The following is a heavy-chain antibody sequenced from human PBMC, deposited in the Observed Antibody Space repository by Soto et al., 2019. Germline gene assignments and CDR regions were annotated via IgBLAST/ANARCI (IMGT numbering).Heavy chain of an antibody. CDR2: ISGPGDKT. D-gene: IGHD3-22*01. V-gene: IGHV3-23*01. Sequence: GGSLRLSCSASGFPLGTHDMGWVRQAPGTGLEWVSSISGPGDKTYYSNAVTGRFTISRDNSKNTLHLQMESLRAEDTALYYCARAKTYYGSKGLFGPWGQGTLVTVS. CDR3: ARAKTYYGSKGLFGP. J-gene: IGHJ5*02. CDR1: GFPLGTHD.